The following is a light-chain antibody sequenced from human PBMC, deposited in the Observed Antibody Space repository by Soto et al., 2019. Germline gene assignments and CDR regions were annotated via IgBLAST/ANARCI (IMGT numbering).Light chain of an antibody. V-gene: IGLV2-8*01. Sequence: QSALTQPPSASGSPGQSVTISCTGTSSDVGGYNYVSWYQQHPGKAPKLIVYEVSQRPLGVSDRFSGSKSGNTASLTVSGLQTEDEADYYCSSYAGSNNYVFGTGTKLTVL. CDR1: SSDVGGYNY. CDR2: EVS. J-gene: IGLJ1*01. CDR3: SSYAGSNNYV.